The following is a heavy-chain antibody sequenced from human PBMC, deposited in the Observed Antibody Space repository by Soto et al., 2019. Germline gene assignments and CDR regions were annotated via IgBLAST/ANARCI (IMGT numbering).Heavy chain of an antibody. CDR3: ARVTVDGGSFDY. V-gene: IGHV6-1*01. D-gene: IGHD6-19*01. CDR2: TYYRSKWYY. J-gene: IGHJ4*02. Sequence: QVQLQQSGPGLVKPSQTLSLTCAISGDSVSSNIAAWNWIRQSPSRGLEWLGRTYYRSKWYYGYAVSVKSRIIINPDTSKNHFSLQLNSVTPEDTAAYYCARVTVDGGSFDYWGQGTLVTVSS. CDR1: GDSVSSNIAA.